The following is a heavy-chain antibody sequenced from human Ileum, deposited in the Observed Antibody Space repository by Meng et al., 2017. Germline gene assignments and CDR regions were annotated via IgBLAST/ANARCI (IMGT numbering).Heavy chain of an antibody. D-gene: IGHD1-26*01. CDR1: GFPFSSYW. CDR3: ARSGGVVDY. Sequence: GESLKISCAASGFPFSSYWMHWGRQAPGKGLMWVSHINNDGTTTNYAGSVKGRFTISRDNANNTLYLQMNSLRAEDTAVYYCARSGGVVDYWGQGTPVTGYS. CDR2: INNDGTTT. J-gene: IGHJ4*02. V-gene: IGHV3-74*01.